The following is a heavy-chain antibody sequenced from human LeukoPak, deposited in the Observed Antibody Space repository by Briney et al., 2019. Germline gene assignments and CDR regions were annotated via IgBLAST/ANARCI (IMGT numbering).Heavy chain of an antibody. D-gene: IGHD4-11*01. CDR2: INSDGSST. J-gene: IGHJ4*01. CDR3: ARVGLTYSNYALDY. CDR1: GFIFSSYW. Sequence: PGGSLRLSCAASGFIFSSYWMHWVRQAPGKGLVWVSRINSDGSSTAYADSVKGRFTISRDNAENTLYLQMNSLRAEDTAVYYCARVGLTYSNYALDYWGHGTLVTVSS. V-gene: IGHV3-74*01.